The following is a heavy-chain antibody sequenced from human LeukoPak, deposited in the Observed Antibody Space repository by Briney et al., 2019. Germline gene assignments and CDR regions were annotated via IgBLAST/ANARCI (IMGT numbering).Heavy chain of an antibody. Sequence: ASVKVSCKASGGTFSSYAISWVRQAPGQGLEWMGWISTYNGNTNYAQSLQGRVTMTTDTSTSTAYMELRSLRSDDTAVYYCALISYCTTITCYFLDYWGQGTLVTVSS. CDR1: GGTFSSYA. CDR2: ISTYNGNT. D-gene: IGHD2-8*01. CDR3: ALISYCTTITCYFLDY. V-gene: IGHV1-18*01. J-gene: IGHJ4*02.